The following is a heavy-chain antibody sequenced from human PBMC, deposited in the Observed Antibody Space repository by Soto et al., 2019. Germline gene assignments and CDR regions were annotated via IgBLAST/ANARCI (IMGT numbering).Heavy chain of an antibody. CDR1: GGTFSSYA. D-gene: IGHD3-3*01. J-gene: IGHJ6*02. V-gene: IGHV1-69*13. CDR3: ARDHPTTIFGGVIGRGDGMDV. Sequence: SVKVSCKASGGTFSSYAISWVRQAPGQGLEWMGGIIPIFGTANYAQKFRGRVTITADESTSTAYMEPSSLRSEDTAVYYCARDHPTTIFGGVIGRGDGMDVWGQGTTVTVS. CDR2: IIPIFGTA.